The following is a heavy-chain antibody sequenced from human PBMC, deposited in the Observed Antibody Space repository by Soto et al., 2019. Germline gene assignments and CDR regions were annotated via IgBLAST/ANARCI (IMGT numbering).Heavy chain of an antibody. Sequence: ASVKVSCKASGYTFTSYGISWVRQAPGQGLEWMGWISAYNGNTNYAQKLQGRVTMTTDTSTSTAYMELRSLRSDDTAVYCCARCKQQLVRGSWFDPWGQGTLVTVSS. CDR1: GYTFTSYG. V-gene: IGHV1-18*01. CDR3: ARCKQQLVRGSWFDP. D-gene: IGHD6-13*01. CDR2: ISAYNGNT. J-gene: IGHJ5*02.